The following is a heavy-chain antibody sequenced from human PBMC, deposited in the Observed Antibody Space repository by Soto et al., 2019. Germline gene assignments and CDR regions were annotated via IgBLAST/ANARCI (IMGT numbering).Heavy chain of an antibody. J-gene: IGHJ4*02. CDR3: ARQELGLRYLDS. Sequence: VYLEQSGAEVKEQGESLKISCRASRYSFTSYWIGWASQVPGKGLEWMGIISPADSTTTYSPSFEGQVTISADKSISTVFLQWNSLKASDTAMYYCARQELGLRYLDSWGQGTLVTVSS. CDR2: ISPADSTT. D-gene: IGHD3-9*01. V-gene: IGHV5-51*01. CDR1: RYSFTSYW.